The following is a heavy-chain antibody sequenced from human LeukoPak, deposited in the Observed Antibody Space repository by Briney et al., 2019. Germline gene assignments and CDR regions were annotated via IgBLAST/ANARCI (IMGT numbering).Heavy chain of an antibody. V-gene: IGHV3-9*01. Sequence: PGGSLRLSCAASGFTFDDYAMHWVRQAPGKGLEWVSGISWNSGSIGYADSVKGRFTISRDNAKNSLYLQMNSLRAEDTALYYCAKSDYYDSSGYYEYWGQGTLVTVSS. CDR3: AKSDYYDSSGYYEY. CDR2: ISWNSGSI. CDR1: GFTFDDYA. J-gene: IGHJ4*02. D-gene: IGHD3-22*01.